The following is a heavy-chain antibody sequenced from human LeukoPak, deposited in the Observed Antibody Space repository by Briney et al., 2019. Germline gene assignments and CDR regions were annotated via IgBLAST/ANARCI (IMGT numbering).Heavy chain of an antibody. J-gene: IGHJ6*02. CDR3: ARGTGTTSAYWPYYYYGMDV. Sequence: PSETLSLTCTVSGGSISSGDYYWSWIRQPPGKGLEWIGYIYYSGSTYYNPSLKSRVTISVDTSKNQFSLKLSSVTAADTAVYYCARGTGTTSAYWPYYYYGMDVWGQGTTVTVSS. V-gene: IGHV4-30-4*01. CDR1: GGSISSGDYY. CDR2: IYYSGST. D-gene: IGHD1-1*01.